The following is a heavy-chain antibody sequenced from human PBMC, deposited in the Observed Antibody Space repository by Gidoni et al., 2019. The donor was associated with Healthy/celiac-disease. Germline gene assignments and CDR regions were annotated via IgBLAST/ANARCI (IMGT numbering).Heavy chain of an antibody. CDR1: GFTFSSYS. CDR3: ARPLGGGMVELDY. CDR2: IISSSSPI. Sequence: EVQLVESGGGLVQPGGSLRLSCAASGFTFSSYSMNWVRQAPGKGLGVFSTIISSSSPIYSAYFGKGRFTIPRDNAKNSLYLKMNSLRDEDTAGYSCARPLGGGMVELDYWGQETLVTVSS. D-gene: IGHD2-15*01. J-gene: IGHJ4*02. V-gene: IGHV3-48*02.